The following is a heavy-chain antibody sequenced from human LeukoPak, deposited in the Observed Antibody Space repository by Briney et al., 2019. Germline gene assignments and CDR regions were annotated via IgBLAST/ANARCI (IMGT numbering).Heavy chain of an antibody. CDR2: ISSSSTI. Sequence: QPGGSLRLSRAASGFTFSSYSMNWVRQAPGKGLEWVSYISSSSTIYYADSVKGRFTISRDNAKNPLYLQMNSLRAEDTAVYYCARVYGDYWGQGTLVTVSS. D-gene: IGHD3-10*01. CDR1: GFTFSSYS. CDR3: ARVYGDY. V-gene: IGHV3-48*01. J-gene: IGHJ4*02.